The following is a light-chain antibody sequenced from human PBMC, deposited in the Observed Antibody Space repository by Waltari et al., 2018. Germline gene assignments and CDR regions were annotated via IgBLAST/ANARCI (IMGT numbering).Light chain of an antibody. J-gene: IGLJ2*01. CDR2: EVS. V-gene: IGLV2-23*02. CDR3: LSYAATVSFG. Sequence: QPALTQPASVSGSPGPSITLPCTGSSRHVGNHNLVCCYQKHPDKVPKLIIYEVSKRPSGVSDRFSGSKSGNTASLTISGLQAEDEADYYCLSYAATVSFGFGGGTKLTVL. CDR1: SRHVGNHNL.